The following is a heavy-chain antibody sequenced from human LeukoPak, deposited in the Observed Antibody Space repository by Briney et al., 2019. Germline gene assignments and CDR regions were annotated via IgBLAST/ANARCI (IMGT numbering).Heavy chain of an antibody. J-gene: IGHJ3*02. CDR2: IYTSGST. V-gene: IGHV4-4*07. Sequence: PSETLSLTCTVSGGSISSYYWSWIRQPAGKGLEWIGRIYTSGSTNYSPSLKSRVTMSVDTSKNQFSLKLSSVTAADTAVYYCARDMGSSSWIDAFDIWRQGTMVTVSS. CDR3: ARDMGSSSWIDAFDI. D-gene: IGHD6-13*01. CDR1: GGSISSYY.